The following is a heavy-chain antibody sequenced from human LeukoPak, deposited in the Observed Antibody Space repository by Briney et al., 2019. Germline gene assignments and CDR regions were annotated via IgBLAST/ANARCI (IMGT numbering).Heavy chain of an antibody. CDR1: GFTFSSYA. CDR3: AKRGDSGSYHYYYYGMDV. CDR2: ISGRGGST. Sequence: GASLRLSCAASGFTFSSYAMSWVRQAPGKGVEWVSAISGRGGSTYYADSVKGRFTISRDNSKNTLYLQMNSLRAEDTAVYYCAKRGDSGSYHYYYYGMDVWGQGTTVTVSS. J-gene: IGHJ6*02. V-gene: IGHV3-23*01. D-gene: IGHD1-26*01.